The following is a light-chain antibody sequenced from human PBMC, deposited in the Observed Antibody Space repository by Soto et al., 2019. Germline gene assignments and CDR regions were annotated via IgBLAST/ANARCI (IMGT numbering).Light chain of an antibody. Sequence: EIVLTQSPATLSLSPGERATLSCRASQGVSSHLAWYQQKPGQAPRLLIYGASTRATGIPARFSGSGSGTEFTLTISSLQSEDFAVYYCQQYNNWLITFGQGTRLEIK. CDR2: GAS. CDR3: QQYNNWLIT. J-gene: IGKJ5*01. V-gene: IGKV3-15*01. CDR1: QGVSSH.